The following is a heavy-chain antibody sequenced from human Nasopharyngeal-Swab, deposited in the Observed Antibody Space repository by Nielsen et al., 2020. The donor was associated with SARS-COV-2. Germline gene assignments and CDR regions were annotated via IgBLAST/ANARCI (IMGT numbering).Heavy chain of an antibody. D-gene: IGHD6-6*01. CDR3: ARGIEYSSSSWFEY. CDR1: GGTLTTYS. V-gene: IGHV1-69*15. Sequence: KVSCKTSGGTLTTYSIAWVRQAPGQGLEWMGRIFPLYGSVDYAQRFQGRVTITADESTNTAHMELSSLRSEDTAMYYCARGIEYSSSSWFEYWGQGTLVTVSS. CDR2: IFPLYGSV. J-gene: IGHJ4*02.